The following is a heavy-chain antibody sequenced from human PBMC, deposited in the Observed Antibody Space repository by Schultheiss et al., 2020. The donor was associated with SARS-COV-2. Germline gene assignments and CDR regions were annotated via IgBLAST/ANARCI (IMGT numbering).Heavy chain of an antibody. J-gene: IGHJ3*01. CDR2: INHSGST. CDR1: GGSFSGYY. D-gene: IGHD3/OR15-3a*01. CDR3: ARDLRGLVDAFDV. V-gene: IGHV4-34*01. Sequence: SETLSLTCAVYGGSFSGYYWSWIRQPPGKGLEWIGEINHSGSTNYNPSLKSRVTISVDTSKNQFSLKLSSVTAADTAVYYCARDLRGLVDAFDVWGQGTVVTVSS.